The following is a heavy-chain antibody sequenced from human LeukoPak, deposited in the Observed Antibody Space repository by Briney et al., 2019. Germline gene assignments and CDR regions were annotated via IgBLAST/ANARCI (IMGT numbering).Heavy chain of an antibody. CDR2: INPNSGGT. D-gene: IGHD3-3*01. J-gene: IGHJ4*02. CDR1: GYTFTGYY. Sequence: SVKVSCKASGYTFTGYYMHWVRQAPGQGLEWMGWINPNSGGTNYAQKFQGRVTMTRDTSISTAYMELSRLRSDDTAVYYCARGSSMNVLRFLEWLLPHFDYWGQGTLVTVSS. CDR3: ARGSSMNVLRFLEWLLPHFDY. V-gene: IGHV1-2*02.